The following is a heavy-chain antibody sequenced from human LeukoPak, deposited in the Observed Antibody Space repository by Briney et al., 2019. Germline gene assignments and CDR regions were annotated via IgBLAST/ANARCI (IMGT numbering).Heavy chain of an antibody. Sequence: GGSLRLSCAASGFTFSSYGMHWVRQAPGKRLEWVAVISDDGSNKYYADFVKGRFTISRDNSKNTLYLQLNSLRAEDTAVYYCAKPPLLETVSTMYWGQGTLVTVSS. D-gene: IGHD5/OR15-5a*01. CDR2: ISDDGSNK. CDR1: GFTFSSYG. CDR3: AKPPLLETVSTMY. V-gene: IGHV3-30*18. J-gene: IGHJ4*02.